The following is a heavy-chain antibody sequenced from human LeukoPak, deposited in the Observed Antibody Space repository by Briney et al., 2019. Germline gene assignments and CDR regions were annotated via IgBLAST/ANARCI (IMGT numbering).Heavy chain of an antibody. D-gene: IGHD4-17*01. CDR3: ARDQIYKYGDYVFWFDP. V-gene: IGHV4-4*07. J-gene: IGHJ5*02. CDR2: IYTSGGT. Sequence: SETLSLTCTVSGGSISSHYWSWIRQPAGKGLEWIGRIYTSGGTNYNPSLKSRVTMSVDTSMNQFSLKLSSVTAADTAVYYCARDQIYKYGDYVFWFDPWGQGTLVTVSS. CDR1: GGSISSHY.